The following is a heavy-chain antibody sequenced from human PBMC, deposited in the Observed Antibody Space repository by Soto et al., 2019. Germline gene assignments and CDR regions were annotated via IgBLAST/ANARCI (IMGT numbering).Heavy chain of an antibody. CDR2: ISSSGSTI. CDR1: GFTFSSYE. V-gene: IGHV3-48*03. CDR3: ARESEDLTSNFDY. Sequence: GGSLRLSCAPSGFTFSSYEMNWVRQAPGKGLEWLSYISSSGSTIYYADPVKGRFTISRDNAKNSLYLEMNSLRAEDTAVYYCARESEDLTSNFDYWGQGTLVTVSS. J-gene: IGHJ4*02.